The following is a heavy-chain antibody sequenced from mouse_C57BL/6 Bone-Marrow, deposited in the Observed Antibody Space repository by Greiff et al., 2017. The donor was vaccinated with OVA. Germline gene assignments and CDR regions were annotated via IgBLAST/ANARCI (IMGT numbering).Heavy chain of an antibody. CDR2: IDPSDSYT. V-gene: IGHV1-69*01. CDR1: GYTFTSYW. CDR3: ARGGWFYPGD. Sequence: VQLQQPGAELVMPGASVKLSCKASGYTFTSYWMHWVKQRPGQGLEWIGEIDPSDSYTNYNQKFKGKSTLTVDKSSSTAYMQLSSLTSEGSAVYYCARGGWFYPGDWGQGTTLTVSS. J-gene: IGHJ2*01. D-gene: IGHD2-3*01.